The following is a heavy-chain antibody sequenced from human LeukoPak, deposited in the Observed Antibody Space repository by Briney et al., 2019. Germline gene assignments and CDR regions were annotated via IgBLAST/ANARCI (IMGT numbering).Heavy chain of an antibody. CDR3: ARESGWAAASYYFDY. V-gene: IGHV1-2*02. Sequence: ASVKVSCKASGYTFTGYYMHWVRQAPGQGLEWMGWINPNSGGTNYAQKFQGRVTMTRDTSISTAYMELSRLRSDDTAVYYCARESGWAAASYYFDYWGQGTLVTVSS. D-gene: IGHD6-13*01. CDR2: INPNSGGT. J-gene: IGHJ4*02. CDR1: GYTFTGYY.